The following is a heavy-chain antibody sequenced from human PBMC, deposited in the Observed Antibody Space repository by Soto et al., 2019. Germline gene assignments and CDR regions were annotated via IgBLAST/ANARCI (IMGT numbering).Heavy chain of an antibody. CDR1: GFTVGAKY. J-gene: IGHJ4*02. Sequence: GGSLRLSCAASGFTVGAKYMSWVRQAPGKGLVCVSVIYSDSRTFYADSVRGRFTISRDNSKNTLYLQMNSLRAEDTAMYYCARGDTAMELDYWGQGTLVTVSS. CDR3: ARGDTAMELDY. V-gene: IGHV3-53*01. CDR2: IYSDSRT. D-gene: IGHD5-18*01.